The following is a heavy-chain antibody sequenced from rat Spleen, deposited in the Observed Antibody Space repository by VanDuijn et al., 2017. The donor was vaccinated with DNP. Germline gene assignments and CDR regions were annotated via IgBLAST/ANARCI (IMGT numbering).Heavy chain of an antibody. CDR1: GFTFSDYN. CDR2: ITYDGSRT. V-gene: IGHV5S10*01. J-gene: IGHJ4*01. D-gene: IGHD1-11*01. CDR3: TTFEGTNA. Sequence: EVQLVESGGGLVQSGRSLKVSCAASGFTFSDYNMAWVRQAPKKGLEWVATITYDGSRTYCRDSVKGRFTSTRDNAKSTLYLQMDSLRSEDTATYYCTTFEGTNAWGQGTSVTVSS.